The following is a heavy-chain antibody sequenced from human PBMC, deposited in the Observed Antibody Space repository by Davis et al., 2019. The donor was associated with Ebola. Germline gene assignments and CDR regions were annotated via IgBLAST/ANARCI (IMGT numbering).Heavy chain of an antibody. Sequence: PGGSLRLSCTVSGGSISSSSYYWGWIRQPPGKGLEWIGSIYYSGSTYYNPSLKSRVTISVDTSKNQFSLKLSSVTAADTAVYYCARLADDYGDLYPKSYWYFDLWGRGTLVTVSS. V-gene: IGHV4-39*01. D-gene: IGHD4-17*01. J-gene: IGHJ2*01. CDR3: ARLADDYGDLYPKSYWYFDL. CDR2: IYYSGST. CDR1: GGSISSSSYY.